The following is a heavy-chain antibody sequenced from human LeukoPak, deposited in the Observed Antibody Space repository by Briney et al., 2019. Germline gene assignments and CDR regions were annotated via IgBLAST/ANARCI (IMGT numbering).Heavy chain of an antibody. CDR3: ARGNRGSGKFAY. CDR1: GGSFGGYY. CDR2: INHSGST. V-gene: IGHV4-34*01. J-gene: IGHJ4*02. Sequence: SETLSLTCAVYGGSFGGYYWSWIRQPPGKGLEWIGEINHSGSTNYNPSLKSRVTISVDTSKNQFSLKLSSVTAADTAVYYCARGNRGSGKFAYWGQGTLVTVSS. D-gene: IGHD3-10*01.